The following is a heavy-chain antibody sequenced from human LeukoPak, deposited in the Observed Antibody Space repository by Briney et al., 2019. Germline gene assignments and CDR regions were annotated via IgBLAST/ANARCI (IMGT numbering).Heavy chain of an antibody. CDR3: ARERVVPAATTGYYYYGMDV. D-gene: IGHD2-2*01. CDR2: IYHSGST. V-gene: IGHV4-4*02. J-gene: IGHJ6*04. Sequence: PSETLSLTCAVSGGSISSSNWWSWVRQSPGKGLEWIGEIYHSGSTNYNPSLKSRVTISVDKSKNQFSLKLSSVTAADTAVYYCARERVVPAATTGYYYYGMDVWGKGTTVTVSS. CDR1: GGSISSSNW.